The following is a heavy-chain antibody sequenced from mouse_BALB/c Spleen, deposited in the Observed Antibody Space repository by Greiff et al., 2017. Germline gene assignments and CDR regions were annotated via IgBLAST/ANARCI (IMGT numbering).Heavy chain of an antibody. CDR1: GFTFSSYY. CDR3: ARQTYYGAYYFDY. Sequence: EVKVEESGGGLVKLGGSLKLSCAASGFTFSSYYMSWVRQTPEKRLELVAAINSNGGSTYYPDTVKGRFTISRDNAKNTLYLQMSSLKSEDTALYYCARQTYYGAYYFDYWGQGTTLTVSS. V-gene: IGHV5-6-2*01. D-gene: IGHD1-2*01. J-gene: IGHJ2*01. CDR2: INSNGGST.